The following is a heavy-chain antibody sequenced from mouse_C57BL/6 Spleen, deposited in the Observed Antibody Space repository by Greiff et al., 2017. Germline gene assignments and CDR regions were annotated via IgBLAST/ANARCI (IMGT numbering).Heavy chain of an antibody. V-gene: IGHV5-9*01. J-gene: IGHJ1*03. Sequence: EVQGVESGGGLVKPGGSLKLSCAASGFTFSSYTMSRVRQTPEKRLEWVATISGGGGNTYYPDKVKGRFTISRDNAKNTLYLQMSSLRSEDTALYDCARGTGAGYFDVWGTGTTVTVSS. CDR3: ARGTGAGYFDV. CDR2: ISGGGGNT. CDR1: GFTFSSYT.